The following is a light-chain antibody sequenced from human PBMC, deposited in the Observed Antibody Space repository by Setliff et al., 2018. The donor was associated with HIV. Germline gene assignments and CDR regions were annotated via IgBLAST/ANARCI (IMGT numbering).Light chain of an antibody. V-gene: IGLV2-23*02. J-gene: IGLJ2*01. CDR3: CSYGSGDIWV. CDR1: GSDVGNTLS. CDR2: EVD. Sequence: SALAQPASVSGSPGQSITISCTGSGSDVGNTLSVSWYQQNVGEVPKLLIYEVDRRPSGISHRFSGSKSGNTASLTISGLQVEDEADYYCCSYGSGDIWVFGGGTKVTVL.